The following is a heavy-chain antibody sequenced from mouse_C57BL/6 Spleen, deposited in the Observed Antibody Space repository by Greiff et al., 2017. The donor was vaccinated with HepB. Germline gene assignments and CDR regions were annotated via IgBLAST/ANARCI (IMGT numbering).Heavy chain of an antibody. CDR1: GYTFTDYY. V-gene: IGHV1-76*01. D-gene: IGHD1-1*01. J-gene: IGHJ2*01. CDR2: IYPGSGNT. CDR3: ARGDYYGKYFDC. Sequence: VQLQQSGAELVRPGASVKLSCKASGYTFTDYYINWVKQRPGQGLEWIARIYPGSGNTYYNEKFKGKATLTAEKSSSTAYMQLSSLTSEDSAVYFCARGDYYGKYFDCWGQGTTLTVSS.